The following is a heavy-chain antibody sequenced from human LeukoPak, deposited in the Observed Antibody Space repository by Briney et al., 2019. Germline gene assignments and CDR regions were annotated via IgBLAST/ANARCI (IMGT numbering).Heavy chain of an antibody. J-gene: IGHJ4*02. Sequence: SETLSLTCTVSGGSFSSGSYYWSWVRQPPGKGLEWIGYIYYSGSTNYNPSLKSRVTISVDTSKNQFSLKLSSVTAADTAVYYCARVGGGPYYDILTGFDYWGQGTLVTVSS. D-gene: IGHD3-9*01. V-gene: IGHV4-61*01. CDR1: GGSFSSGSYY. CDR2: IYYSGST. CDR3: ARVGGGPYYDILTGFDY.